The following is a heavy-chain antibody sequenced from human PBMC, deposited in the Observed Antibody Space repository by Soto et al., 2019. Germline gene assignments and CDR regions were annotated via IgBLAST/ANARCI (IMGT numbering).Heavy chain of an antibody. V-gene: IGHV4-31*03. CDR1: GGSISSGGYY. CDR3: ARDWAIAAAGTGGDYYYYGMDV. J-gene: IGHJ6*02. D-gene: IGHD6-13*01. Sequence: QVQLQESGPGLVKPSQTLSLTCTVSGGSISSGGYYWSWIRQHPGKGLEWIGYIYYSGSTYYNPSLKSRVTISVDTSKNQFSLKLSSVTAAATAVYYCARDWAIAAAGTGGDYYYYGMDVWGQGTTVTVSS. CDR2: IYYSGST.